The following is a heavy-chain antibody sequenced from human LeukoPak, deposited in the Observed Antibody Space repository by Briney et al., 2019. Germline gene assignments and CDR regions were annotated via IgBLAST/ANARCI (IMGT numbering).Heavy chain of an antibody. V-gene: IGHV3-23*01. J-gene: IGHJ4*02. CDR3: AKGGGDYYDSGGYRIDY. CDR1: GFTFSTFA. Sequence: TGGSLRLSCAASGFTFSTFAMTWVRQAPRKGLEWVSSISGSSGGTYYADSVKGRFTISRDNSKNTLYLRMNSLRAEDTAVYYCAKGGGDYYDSGGYRIDYWGQGTLVTVSS. D-gene: IGHD3-22*01. CDR2: ISGSSGGT.